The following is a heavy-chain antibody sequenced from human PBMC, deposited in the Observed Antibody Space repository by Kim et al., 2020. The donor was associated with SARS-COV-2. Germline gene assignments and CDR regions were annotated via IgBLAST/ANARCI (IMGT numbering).Heavy chain of an antibody. CDR3: ARHAAAGGSDWFDP. J-gene: IGHJ5*02. CDR2: INNSGSR. CDR1: GASFSGYY. Sequence: SETLSLTCAVYGASFSGYYWCWIRQPPGKGLERIGEINNSGSRNYNPTLKSRVIISLHTSKNQFSLNLSSVTAAATAVYYCARHAAAGGSDWFDPWGQGTLVTVSS. D-gene: IGHD6-13*01. V-gene: IGHV4-34*01.